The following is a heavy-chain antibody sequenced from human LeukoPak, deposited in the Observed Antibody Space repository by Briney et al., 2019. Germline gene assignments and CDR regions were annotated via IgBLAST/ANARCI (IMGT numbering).Heavy chain of an antibody. CDR2: INHNGNVN. CDR3: ARGGGLDV. CDR1: AFIFSGHW. V-gene: IGHV3-7*03. D-gene: IGHD2-15*01. Sequence: GGSLRLSCEGSAFIFSGHWMNWVRQTPGKGLEWVASINHNGNVNYYVDSVKGRFTISRDNAKNSLYLQMSNLRAEDTAVYFCARGGGLDVWGQGAKVTVSS. J-gene: IGHJ6*02.